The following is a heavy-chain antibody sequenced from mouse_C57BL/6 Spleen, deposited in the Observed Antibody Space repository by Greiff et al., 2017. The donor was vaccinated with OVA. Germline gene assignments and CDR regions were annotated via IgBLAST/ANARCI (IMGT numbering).Heavy chain of an antibody. D-gene: IGHD1-2*01. CDR1: GYAFTNYL. CDR3: ARRTARIYAMDY. J-gene: IGHJ4*01. Sequence: QVQLQQSGAELVRPGTSVKVSCKASGYAFTNYLIEWVKQRPGQGLEWIGVIYPGSGGTNYNEKFKGKATLTADKSSSTAYMQLSSLTAEDSAVYVCARRTARIYAMDYWGQGTSVTVSS. V-gene: IGHV1-54*01. CDR2: IYPGSGGT.